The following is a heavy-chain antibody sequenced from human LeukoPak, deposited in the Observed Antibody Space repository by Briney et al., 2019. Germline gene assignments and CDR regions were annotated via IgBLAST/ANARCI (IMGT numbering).Heavy chain of an antibody. J-gene: IGHJ4*02. CDR2: IYYSGST. CDR3: ARSSYGDPFFDY. V-gene: IGHV4-59*01. Sequence: PSETLSLTCTVSGGSISSYYWSWIRQPPGKGLEWIGYIYYSGSTNYNPSLKSRVTISVDTSKNQFSLKLSSVTAADTVVYYCARSSYGDPFFDYWGQGTLVTVSS. D-gene: IGHD4-17*01. CDR1: GGSISSYY.